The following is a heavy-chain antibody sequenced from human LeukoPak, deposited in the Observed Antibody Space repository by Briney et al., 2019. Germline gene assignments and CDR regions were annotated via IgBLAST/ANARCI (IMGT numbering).Heavy chain of an antibody. D-gene: IGHD2-15*01. CDR3: ARGLPGYCSGGSCYGGYYYYYMDV. V-gene: IGHV1-8*01. CDR1: GYTFTSYD. J-gene: IGHJ6*03. CDR2: MNPNSGNT. Sequence: GASVKVSCKASGYTFTSYDINWVRQATGQGLEWMGWMNPNSGNTGYAQKFQGRVTMTRNTSISTANMELSSLRSEDTAVYYCARGLPGYCSGGSCYGGYYYYYMDVWGKGTTVTVSS.